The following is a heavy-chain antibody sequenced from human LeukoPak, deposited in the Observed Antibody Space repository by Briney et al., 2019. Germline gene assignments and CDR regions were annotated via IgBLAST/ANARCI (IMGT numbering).Heavy chain of an antibody. CDR2: IYYSGST. D-gene: IGHD1-26*01. CDR3: ARVRRYSGSYWFDP. CDR1: GGSISSYY. Sequence: SETLSLTCTVSGGSISSYYWRWIRQPPGKGLEWIGYIYYSGSTNYNPSLQSRVTISVDTSKNQFSLKLSSVTAADTAVYYWARVRRYSGSYWFDPWGQGTLVTVSS. J-gene: IGHJ5*02. V-gene: IGHV4-59*01.